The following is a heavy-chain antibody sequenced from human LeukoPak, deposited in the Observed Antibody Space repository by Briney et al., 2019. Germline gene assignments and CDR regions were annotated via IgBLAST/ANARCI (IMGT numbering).Heavy chain of an antibody. J-gene: IGHJ4*02. CDR3: ARGVVRASGTPAGY. CDR1: GYTFTSYD. CDR2: MNPNSGNT. D-gene: IGHD3-10*01. Sequence: ASVKVSCKASGYTFTSYDINWVRQATGQGLEWMGWMNPNSGNTGYAQKFQGRVTITRNTSISTAYMELSSLRSEDTAVYYCARGVVRASGTPAGYWGQGTLVTVSS. V-gene: IGHV1-8*03.